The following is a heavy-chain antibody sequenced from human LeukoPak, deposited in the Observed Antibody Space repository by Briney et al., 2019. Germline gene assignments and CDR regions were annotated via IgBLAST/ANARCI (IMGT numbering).Heavy chain of an antibody. Sequence: GRSLRLSCAASGFTFDDYAMNWVRQAPGKGLEWVSSISSSSSYIYYADSVKGRFTISRDNAKNSLYLQMNSLRAEDTAVYYCARRYGSGSFYWGQGTLVTVSS. CDR3: ARRYGSGSFY. V-gene: IGHV3-21*01. D-gene: IGHD3-10*01. J-gene: IGHJ4*02. CDR2: ISSSSSYI. CDR1: GFTFDDYA.